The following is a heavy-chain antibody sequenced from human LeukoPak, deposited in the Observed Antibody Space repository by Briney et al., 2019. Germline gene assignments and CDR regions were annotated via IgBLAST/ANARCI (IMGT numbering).Heavy chain of an antibody. D-gene: IGHD3-10*01. CDR2: ISSSGSTI. CDR3: ARDPGSYYLDY. Sequence: PGGSLRLSCAASGFTFSSYEMNWVRQAPGKGLEWVSYISSSGSTIYYADSVKGRFTISRDNAKTSLYLQMNSLRAEDTAVYYCARDPGSYYLDYWGQGTLVTVSS. CDR1: GFTFSSYE. V-gene: IGHV3-48*03. J-gene: IGHJ4*02.